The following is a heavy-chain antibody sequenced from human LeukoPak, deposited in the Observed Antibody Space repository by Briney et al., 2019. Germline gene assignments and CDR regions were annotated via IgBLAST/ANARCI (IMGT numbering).Heavy chain of an antibody. CDR2: IYYSGST. V-gene: IGHV4-39*01. CDR1: GGSISSRSYY. D-gene: IGHD3-22*01. CDR3: ARHLSDYYDTSGYQRGSFDI. J-gene: IGHJ3*02. Sequence: PSETLSLTCSVSGGSISSRSYYWGWIRQPPGKGLEWIGSIYYSGSTYYNPSLKSRVTISVDTSKNQFSLKLSSVTAADTAVFYCARHLSDYYDTSGYQRGSFDIWGQGTMATVSS.